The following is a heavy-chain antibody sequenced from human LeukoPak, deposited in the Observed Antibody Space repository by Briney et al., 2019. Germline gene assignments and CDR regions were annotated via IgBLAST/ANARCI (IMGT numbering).Heavy chain of an antibody. Sequence: SETLSLTCSVSGASITSGAYYWAWLRQPPGKGLEWIGSVYYSGTINYNPSLKGRVSISRDMSKNQFSLNLNSVDATDTAVYYCARRDYAAWFDPWGQGTLVTVSS. CDR3: ARRDYAAWFDP. CDR2: VYYSGTI. D-gene: IGHD4/OR15-4a*01. J-gene: IGHJ5*02. V-gene: IGHV4-39*07. CDR1: GASITSGAYY.